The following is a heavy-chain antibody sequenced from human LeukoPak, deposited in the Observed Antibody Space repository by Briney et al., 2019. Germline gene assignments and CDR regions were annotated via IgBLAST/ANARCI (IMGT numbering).Heavy chain of an antibody. CDR1: GYSISTGYY. V-gene: IGHV4-38-2*02. J-gene: IGHJ5*02. D-gene: IGHD3-9*01. CDR3: ARVLRYFDWPDNWFDP. CDR2: IYHSGTT. Sequence: SETLSLTYTVSGYSISTGYYWGWIRQPPGKGLEWIGSIYHSGTTYYNPSLKSRVTISVDTSKNQFSLKLSSVTAADTAVYYCARVLRYFDWPDNWFDPWGQGTLVTVSS.